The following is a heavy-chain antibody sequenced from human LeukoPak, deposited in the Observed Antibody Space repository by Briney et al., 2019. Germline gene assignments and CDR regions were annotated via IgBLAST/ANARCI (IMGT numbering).Heavy chain of an antibody. D-gene: IGHD6-13*01. CDR3: ASGSSRGPYYFDY. CDR1: GFTFSSYA. V-gene: IGHV3-30*04. J-gene: IGHJ4*02. Sequence: PGGSLRLSCAASGFTFSSYAMHWVRQAPGKGLEWVAVISYDGSNKYYADSVKGRFTISRDNSQNTLYLQMNSLRAEDTAVYYCASGSSRGPYYFDYWGQGTLVTVSS. CDR2: ISYDGSNK.